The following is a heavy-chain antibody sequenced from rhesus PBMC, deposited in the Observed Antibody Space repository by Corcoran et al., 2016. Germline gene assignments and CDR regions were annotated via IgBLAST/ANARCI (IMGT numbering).Heavy chain of an antibody. D-gene: IGHD2-33*01. CDR3: WLDQFDV. J-gene: IGHJ5-1*01. V-gene: IGHV4-106*01. CDR1: GGSISDSYF. CDR2: IYGGGGAT. Sequence: QVQLQESGPGLVKPSETLSLTCAVSGGSISDSYFWSWVRQPPGKRLEWIGYIYGGGGATSYTTSLKNRDTISRDTSKNQFSLKLTSVTAADTAVYYCWLDQFDVWGAGVLVTVSS.